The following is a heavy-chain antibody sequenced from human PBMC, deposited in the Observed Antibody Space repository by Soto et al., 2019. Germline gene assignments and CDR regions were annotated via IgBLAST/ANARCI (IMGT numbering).Heavy chain of an antibody. V-gene: IGHV3-30*02. CDR1: GFTFRNYG. Sequence: GGSLRLSCAASGFTFRNYGMHWVRQAPGKGLEWVAVIRYDGSNKYYADSVKGRFTISRDNSKNTLYLEMDSLRAEDTAVYYCAKVVKYDVLTGYYKGPDYYGMDVWGQGTTVTVSS. J-gene: IGHJ6*02. CDR2: IRYDGSNK. D-gene: IGHD3-9*01. CDR3: AKVVKYDVLTGYYKGPDYYGMDV.